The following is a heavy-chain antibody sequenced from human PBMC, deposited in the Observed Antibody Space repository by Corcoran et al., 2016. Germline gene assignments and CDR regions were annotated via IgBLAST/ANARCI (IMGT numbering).Heavy chain of an antibody. J-gene: IGHJ4*02. CDR1: GGSFSGYY. CDR2: INHSGST. CDR3: ARGYKGSGWSLGY. D-gene: IGHD6-19*01. Sequence: QVQLQQWGAGLLKPSETLSLTCAVYGGSFSGYYWSWIRQPPGKGLEWIGEINHSGSTNYNPSLKSRVTISVDTSKNRFSLKLSSVTAADTAVYYCARGYKGSGWSLGYWGQGTLVTVSS. V-gene: IGHV4-34*01.